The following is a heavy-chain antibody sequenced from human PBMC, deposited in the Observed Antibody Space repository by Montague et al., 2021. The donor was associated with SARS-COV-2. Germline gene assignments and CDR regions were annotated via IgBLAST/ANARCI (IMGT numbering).Heavy chain of an antibody. CDR1: GGSMNDYY. CDR3: ARGAFGLPAAFNWFDP. J-gene: IGHJ5*02. D-gene: IGHD2-2*01. Sequence: SETLSLTCTVSGGSMNDYYWTWLRQPPGKGLEWIGNIYYTGSTKXXSSLKSRVTMSVDTSRKQISLKLSSVTAADSAVYYCARGAFGLPAAFNWFDPWGQGNLVTVSS. CDR2: IYYTGST. V-gene: IGHV4-59*01.